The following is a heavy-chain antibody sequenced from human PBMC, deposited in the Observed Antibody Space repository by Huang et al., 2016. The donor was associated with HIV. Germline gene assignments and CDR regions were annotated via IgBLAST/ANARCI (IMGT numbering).Heavy chain of an antibody. Sequence: QITLKESGPTLVKPTPTLTLTCTFSGFSLTSSGVAWGWIRQPPGKALEWLALMYWDNEERFSPYLKTRLTITKDTPKNEVVLTMTNMDPVDTATYYCVHRLRYGKWYVDYWGQGVLVTVSS. D-gene: IGHD6-13*01. J-gene: IGHJ4*02. CDR3: VHRLRYGKWYVDY. V-gene: IGHV2-5*02. CDR2: MYWDNEE. CDR1: GFSLTSSGVA.